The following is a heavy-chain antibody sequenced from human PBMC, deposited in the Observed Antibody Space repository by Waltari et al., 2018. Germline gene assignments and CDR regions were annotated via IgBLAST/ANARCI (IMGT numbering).Heavy chain of an antibody. CDR2: IYYNGRT. J-gene: IGHJ5*02. V-gene: IGHV4-39*07. CDR1: GGSISISSHY. Sequence: QLQLQESGPGAVKPSETLSLTCTVSGGSISISSHYWDWISQPPGKGLEWIGSIYYNGRTYYNSSLKTRVSMSVDTSRNQFSLNLNSVTAADTAVYYCARGGAPDGWFDPWGQGTLVNVSS. CDR3: ARGGAPDGWFDP.